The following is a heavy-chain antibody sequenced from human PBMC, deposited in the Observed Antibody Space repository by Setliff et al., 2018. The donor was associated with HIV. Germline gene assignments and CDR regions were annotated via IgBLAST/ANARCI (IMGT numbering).Heavy chain of an antibody. CDR1: GCSFTDYY. Sequence: ASVKVSCKASGCSFTDYYIHWVRLAPGQGLEWMGWINPKSDGTNYAQKFQGWITMTRDTSISTAYMELSRLRSDDTAVYYCARGMDYYDTSGYYQYYFDYWG. CDR2: INPKSDGT. D-gene: IGHD3-22*01. J-gene: IGHJ4*01. CDR3: ARGMDYYDTSGYYQYYFDY. V-gene: IGHV1-2*04.